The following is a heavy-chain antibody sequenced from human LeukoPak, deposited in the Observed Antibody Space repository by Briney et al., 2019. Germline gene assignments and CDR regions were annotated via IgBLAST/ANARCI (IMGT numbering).Heavy chain of an antibody. CDR3: ARDFYASGFYFWFDP. V-gene: IGHV4-4*07. CDR1: GFTFSYYS. J-gene: IGHJ5*02. CDR2: ISPSGTT. Sequence: GSLRLSCAASGFTFSYYSMNWVRQAPGKGLEWIGRISPSGTTHYNPSLGSRVTMSVDTSKNYFSLRLSSVTAADTAVYYCARDFYASGFYFWFDPWGQGILVTVSS. D-gene: IGHD2/OR15-2a*01.